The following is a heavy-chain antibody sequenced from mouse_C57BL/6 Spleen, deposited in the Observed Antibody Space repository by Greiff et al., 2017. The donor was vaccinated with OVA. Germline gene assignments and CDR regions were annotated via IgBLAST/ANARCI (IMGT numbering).Heavy chain of an antibody. D-gene: IGHD2-4*01. Sequence: EVQLQQSGPELVKPGASVKMSCKASGYTFTDYNMHWVKQSHGKSLEWIGYINPNNGGTSYNQKFKGKATLTVNKSSSTAYMELRSLTSEDSAVYSGANWEDDYHGRYYDVWGTGTTVTVSS. CDR1: GYTFTDYN. V-gene: IGHV1-22*01. CDR2: INPNNGGT. J-gene: IGHJ1*03. CDR3: ANWEDDYHGRYYDV.